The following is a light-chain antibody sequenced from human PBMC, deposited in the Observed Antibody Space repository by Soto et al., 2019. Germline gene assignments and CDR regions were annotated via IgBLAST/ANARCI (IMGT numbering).Light chain of an antibody. Sequence: EIVMTQSPATLSVSPVERATLSCRASQSVSSDLAWYHQKPGQAPRLLIYGASTRSTGIPARFSGSGSGTEFTLTSSLLPPDDFASYYCQHYNSYSEAFGQGTKVDIK. V-gene: IGKV3-15*01. CDR1: QSVSSD. J-gene: IGKJ1*01. CDR3: QHYNSYSEA. CDR2: GAS.